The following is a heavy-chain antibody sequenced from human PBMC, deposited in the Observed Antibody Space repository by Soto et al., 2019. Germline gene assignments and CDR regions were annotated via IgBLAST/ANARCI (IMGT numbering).Heavy chain of an antibody. Sequence: ASVKVSCKASGYTFTSYYMHWVRQAPGQGLEWMGIINPSGGSTSYAQKFQGRVTMTRDTSTSTVYMELSSLRSEDTAVHYCARGGLQYCSGGGCYNWFDPWGQGTLVTVSS. V-gene: IGHV1-46*01. CDR2: INPSGGST. D-gene: IGHD2-15*01. J-gene: IGHJ5*02. CDR1: GYTFTSYY. CDR3: ARGGLQYCSGGGCYNWFDP.